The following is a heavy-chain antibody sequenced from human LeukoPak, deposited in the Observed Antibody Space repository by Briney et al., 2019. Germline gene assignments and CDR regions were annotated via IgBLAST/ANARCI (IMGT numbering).Heavy chain of an antibody. V-gene: IGHV3-21*01. J-gene: IGHJ4*01. CDR1: GFTFSSYS. D-gene: IGHD3-10*01. CDR2: ISSSSSYI. CDR3: ARDRAVLFDY. Sequence: GGSLRLSCAAPGFTFSSYSMNWVRQAPGKGLEWVSSISSSSSYIYYADSVKGRFTISRDNAKNSLYLQMNSLRAEDTAVYYCARDRAVLFDYWGEGTLVTVSS.